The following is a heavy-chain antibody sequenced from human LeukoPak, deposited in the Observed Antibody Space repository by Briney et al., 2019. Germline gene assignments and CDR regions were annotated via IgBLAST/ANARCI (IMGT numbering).Heavy chain of an antibody. V-gene: IGHV3-7*01. CDR1: GFTFSSYW. CDR2: IKKDGSEK. Sequence: GGSLRLSCAASGFTFSSYWMSWVRQAPGKGLEWVANIKKDGSEKFYVDSVRGRFPISRDNAKTSLYLQMISLRAEDTAVYYCARHLSGVTGYTYGRGIDYWGQGTLVSVSS. CDR3: ARHLSGVTGYTYGRGIDY. J-gene: IGHJ4*02. D-gene: IGHD5-18*01.